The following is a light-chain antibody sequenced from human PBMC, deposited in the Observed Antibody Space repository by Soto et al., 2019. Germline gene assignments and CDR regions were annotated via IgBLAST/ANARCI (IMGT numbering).Light chain of an antibody. CDR3: CSFTTSSTLV. CDR2: EVS. V-gene: IGLV2-14*01. CDR1: SSDVGGYNY. J-gene: IGLJ1*01. Sequence: QSVLTQAASVSGSPGQAITISCTGTSSDVGGYNYVSWYQQHPGKAPQLIIYEVSNRPSGLSNRFSASKSGNTASLTISGLQAEDEADYYCCSFTTSSTLVFGTGTQLTVL.